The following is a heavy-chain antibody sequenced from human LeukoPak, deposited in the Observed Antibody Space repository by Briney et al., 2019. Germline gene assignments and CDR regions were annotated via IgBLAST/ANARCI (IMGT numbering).Heavy chain of an antibody. CDR1: GFTFRSYW. V-gene: IGHV3-30*02. CDR3: TRDPRRLDY. Sequence: GGSLRLSCEASGFTFRSYWMHWVRQAPGKGLVWVAFIRYDGSNKYYADSVKGRFTISRDNAKNSLYLQMNSLRAEDTAVYYCTRDPRRLDYWGQGTLVTVSS. CDR2: IRYDGSNK. J-gene: IGHJ4*02.